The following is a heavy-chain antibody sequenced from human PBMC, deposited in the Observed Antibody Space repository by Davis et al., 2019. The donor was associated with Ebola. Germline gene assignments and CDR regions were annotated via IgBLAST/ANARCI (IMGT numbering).Heavy chain of an antibody. J-gene: IGHJ4*02. CDR3: ARGPLRYYYGSGSYYNFLFDY. CDR1: GGSISSVGYY. Sequence: SETLSLTCTLSGGSISSVGYYGSWIRQHPGKGLEWIGYIYYSGSTYYNPSLKSRVTISVDTSKNQFPLKLSSVTAADTAVYYCARGPLRYYYGSGSYYNFLFDYWGQGTLVTVSS. CDR2: IYYSGST. D-gene: IGHD3-10*01. V-gene: IGHV4-31*03.